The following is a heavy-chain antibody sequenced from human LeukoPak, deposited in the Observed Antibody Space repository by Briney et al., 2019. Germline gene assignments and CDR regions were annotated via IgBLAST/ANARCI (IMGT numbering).Heavy chain of an antibody. J-gene: IGHJ5*02. Sequence: PSETLSLTCTVSGGSISSGDYYWSRIRQPPGTGLEWIGYIYYSGSTYYNPSLKSRVTISVDTSKNQFSLKLSSVTAADTAVYYCARATIGYCSSTSCDWNWFDPWGQGTLVTVSS. V-gene: IGHV4-30-4*01. CDR1: GGSISSGDYY. CDR3: ARATIGYCSSTSCDWNWFDP. D-gene: IGHD2-2*01. CDR2: IYYSGST.